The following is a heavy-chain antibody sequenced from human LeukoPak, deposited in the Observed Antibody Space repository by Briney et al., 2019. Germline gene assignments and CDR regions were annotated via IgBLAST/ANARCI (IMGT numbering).Heavy chain of an antibody. J-gene: IGHJ4*02. D-gene: IGHD2/OR15-2a*01. V-gene: IGHV1-2*02. CDR3: ARENVFLGVDY. CDR2: INPNSGGT. CDR1: GYTFTGYY. Sequence: GASVKVSRKASGYTFTGYYMHWVRQAPGQGLEWMGWINPNSGGTNYAQKFQGRVTMTRDTSISTAYMELSRLRSDDTALYYCARENVFLGVDYWGQGTLVTVSS.